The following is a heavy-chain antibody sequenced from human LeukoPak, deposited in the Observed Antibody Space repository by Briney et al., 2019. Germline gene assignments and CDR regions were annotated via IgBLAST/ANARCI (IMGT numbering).Heavy chain of an antibody. Sequence: GGSLRLSCAASGFTFSSYAMSWVRQPPGEGLEWVSTIDESGGSTWYADSVKGRFTISRDNSKNTLYLQMNSLSAEDTAVYYCAKDLGDRNWYFDYWGQGTLVTVSS. CDR2: IDESGGST. V-gene: IGHV3-23*01. CDR3: AKDLGDRNWYFDY. J-gene: IGHJ4*02. CDR1: GFTFSSYA. D-gene: IGHD1-1*01.